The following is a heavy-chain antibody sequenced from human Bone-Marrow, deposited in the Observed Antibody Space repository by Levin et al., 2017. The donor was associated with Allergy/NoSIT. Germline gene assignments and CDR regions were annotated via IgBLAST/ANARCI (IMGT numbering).Heavy chain of an antibody. D-gene: IGHD6-13*01. V-gene: IGHV3-7*01. J-gene: IGHJ2*01. CDR1: GFTFSSYW. Sequence: PGGSLRLSCAASGFTFSSYWMSWVRQAPGKGLEWVANIKQDGSEKYYVDSVKGRFTISRDNAKNSLYLQMNSLRAEDTAVYYCARANNTGYSKVGGVCSFDLWGRGTLVTVSS. CDR3: ARANNTGYSKVGGVCSFDL. CDR2: IKQDGSEK.